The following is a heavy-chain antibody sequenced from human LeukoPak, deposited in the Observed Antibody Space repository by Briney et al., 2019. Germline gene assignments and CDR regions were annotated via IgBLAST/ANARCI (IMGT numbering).Heavy chain of an antibody. CDR1: GYTFTGYY. D-gene: IGHD2-15*01. CDR3: ARGYCTGGSCSVVDD. J-gene: IGHJ4*02. Sequence: ASVKVSCKASGYTFTGYYMHWVRQAPGQGLEWMGWINPNSGGTNYAQDFHGRVTMTRDTSISTAYMELSRLRSDDTAVYYCARGYCTGGSCSVVDDWGQGTLVSVSS. V-gene: IGHV1-2*02. CDR2: INPNSGGT.